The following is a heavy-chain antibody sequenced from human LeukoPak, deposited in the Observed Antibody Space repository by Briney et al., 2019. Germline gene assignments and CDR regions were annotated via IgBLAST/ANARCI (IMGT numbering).Heavy chain of an antibody. CDR3: ARRYLYYYYYYGMDV. CDR1: GYTFTSYD. Sequence: ASVKVSCKASGYTFTSYDINWVRQATGQGLEWMGWMNPNSSNTGYAQKFQGRVTMTRNTSISTAYMELSSLRSEDTAVYYCARRYLYYYYYYGMDVWGQGTTVTVSS. V-gene: IGHV1-8*01. CDR2: MNPNSSNT. J-gene: IGHJ6*02. D-gene: IGHD1-1*01.